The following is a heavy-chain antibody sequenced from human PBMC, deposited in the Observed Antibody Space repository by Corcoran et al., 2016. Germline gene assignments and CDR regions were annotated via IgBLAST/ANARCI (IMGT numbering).Heavy chain of an antibody. Sequence: QVQLVQSGAEVKKPGASVKVSCKASGYTFTSYGISWVRQALGQGLEWMGWISAYNGNTNYAQKLQGRVTMTTDTSTSTAYMELRSLRSDDTAVYYCARAHYGSGSYYDLYYYYYGMDVWGQGTTVTVSS. CDR2: ISAYNGNT. D-gene: IGHD3-10*01. J-gene: IGHJ6*02. CDR1: GYTFTSYG. CDR3: ARAHYGSGSYYDLYYYYYGMDV. V-gene: IGHV1-18*01.